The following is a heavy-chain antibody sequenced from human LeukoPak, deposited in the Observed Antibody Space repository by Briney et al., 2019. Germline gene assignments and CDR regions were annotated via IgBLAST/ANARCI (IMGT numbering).Heavy chain of an antibody. D-gene: IGHD3-3*01. V-gene: IGHV4-4*02. CDR1: GFTFSTFAM. Sequence: GSLRLSCEASGFTFSTFAMIWVRQPPGKGLEWIGEIYHSGSTNYNPSLKSRVTISVDKSKNQFSLKLSSVTAADTAVYYCAREDYDDSGAWYFDLWGRGTLVTVSS. CDR3: AREDYDDSGAWYFDL. J-gene: IGHJ2*01. CDR2: IYHSGST.